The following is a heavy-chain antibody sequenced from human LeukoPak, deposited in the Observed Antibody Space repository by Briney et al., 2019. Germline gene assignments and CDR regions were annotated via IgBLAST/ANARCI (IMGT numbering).Heavy chain of an antibody. Sequence: GESLKISCKGSGYTFTSYWIAWVRQMPGKGLEWMGIIYPGDSDTRYSPSFQGQVTIPADKSISTAYLQWSSLKASDTAMYYFARRYSNDGKVRFDYWGQGTLVTVSS. V-gene: IGHV5-51*01. CDR1: GYTFTSYW. CDR3: ARRYSNDGKVRFDY. J-gene: IGHJ4*02. D-gene: IGHD1-1*01. CDR2: IYPGDSDT.